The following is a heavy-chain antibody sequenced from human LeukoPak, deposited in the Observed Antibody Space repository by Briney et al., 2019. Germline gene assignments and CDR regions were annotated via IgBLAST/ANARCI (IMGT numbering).Heavy chain of an antibody. V-gene: IGHV3-21*01. CDR2: ISSSSSYI. D-gene: IGHD1-26*01. CDR3: AEWDLGY. J-gene: IGHJ4*02. Sequence: PGGSLRLSCAASGFTFSGSALHWVRQAPGKGLEWVSSISSSSSYIYYADSVKGRFTISRDNAKNSLYLQMNSLRAEDTAVYYCAEWDLGYWGQGTLVTVSS. CDR1: GFTFSGSA.